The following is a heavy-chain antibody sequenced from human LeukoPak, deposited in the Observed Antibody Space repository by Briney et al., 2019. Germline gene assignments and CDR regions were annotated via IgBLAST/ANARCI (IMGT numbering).Heavy chain of an antibody. J-gene: IGHJ6*02. V-gene: IGHV4-4*07. CDR1: GGSISSYY. CDR2: IYTSGST. D-gene: IGHD4-17*01. Sequence: SETLSLTCTVSGGSISSYYWSWIRQPAGKGLEWIGRIYTSGSTNYNPSLKSRVTMSVDTSKNQFSLKLSSVTAADTAAYYGGGGTVTSYYYGMDVWGQGTTVTVSS. CDR3: GGGTVTSYYYGMDV.